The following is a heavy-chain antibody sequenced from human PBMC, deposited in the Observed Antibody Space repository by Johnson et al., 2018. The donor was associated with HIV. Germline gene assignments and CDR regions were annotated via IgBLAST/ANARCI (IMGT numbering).Heavy chain of an antibody. CDR1: GFTFSSYG. J-gene: IGHJ3*02. D-gene: IGHD2-21*01. CDR3: AQGGAHCAGYCFRAFDM. V-gene: IGHV3-33*03. Sequence: QVQLVESGGGVVQPGRSLRLSCAASGFTFSSYGMHWVRQAPGKGLEWVAVIQYDASNKYYADSVKGRFTISRDNAKNSLYLQMNSLRAEDTALYYCAQGGAHCAGYCFRAFDMWGQGTMVIVSS. CDR2: IQYDASNK.